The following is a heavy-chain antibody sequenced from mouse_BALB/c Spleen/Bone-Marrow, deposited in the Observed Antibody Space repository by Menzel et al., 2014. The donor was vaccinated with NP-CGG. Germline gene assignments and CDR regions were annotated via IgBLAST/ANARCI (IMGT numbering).Heavy chain of an antibody. J-gene: IGHJ4*01. CDR3: ARGYYDYVYAMDY. D-gene: IGHD2-4*01. Sequence: EVQLQQSGAELVKPGASVKLSCTASGFNIKDTYMHWVKQRPEQGLEWIGRIDPANGNTKYDQKFQGKATITADTSSNTAYLQLSSLTSEDTAVYYCARGYYDYVYAMDYWGQGTSVTVSS. V-gene: IGHV14-3*02. CDR2: IDPANGNT. CDR1: GFNIKDTY.